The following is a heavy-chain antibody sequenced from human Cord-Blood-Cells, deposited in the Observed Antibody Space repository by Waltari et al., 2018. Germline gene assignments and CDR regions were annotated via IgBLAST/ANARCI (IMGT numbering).Heavy chain of an antibody. CDR3: AREALEYSSSGGAFDI. V-gene: IGHV1-69*12. D-gene: IGHD6-6*01. J-gene: IGHJ3*02. CDR2: IIPILCTA. CDR1: GGTFSSYA. Sequence: QVQLVQSGAEVKKPGSSVKVSCKASGGTFSSYAISWVRQAPGQGLEWMGGIIPILCTANYAQKFQGRVTITADESTSTAYMGLSSLRSEDTAVYYCAREALEYSSSGGAFDIWGQGTMVTVSS.